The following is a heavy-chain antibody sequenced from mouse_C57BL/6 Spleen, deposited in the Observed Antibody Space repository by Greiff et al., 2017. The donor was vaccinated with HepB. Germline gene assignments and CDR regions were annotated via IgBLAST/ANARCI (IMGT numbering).Heavy chain of an antibody. D-gene: IGHD1-3*01. CDR1: GYSFTSYY. V-gene: IGHV1-66*01. CDR3: ARRVKGVYFDY. CDR2: IYPGSGNT. J-gene: IGHJ2*01. Sequence: VQLQQSGPELVKPGASVKISCKASGYSFTSYYIHWVKQRPGQGLEWIGWIYPGSGNTKYNEKFKGKATLTADTSSSTAYMQLSSLTSEDSAVYYCARRVKGVYFDYWGQGTTLTVSS.